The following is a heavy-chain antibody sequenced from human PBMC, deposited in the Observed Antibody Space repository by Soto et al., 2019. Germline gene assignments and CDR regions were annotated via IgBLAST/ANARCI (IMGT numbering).Heavy chain of an antibody. CDR3: ARRGYEYESSGYYPLFDY. V-gene: IGHV3-53*01. D-gene: IGHD3-22*01. CDR2: IYGGDDT. CDR1: GLTVSSNY. Sequence: GGSLRLSCAASGLTVSSNYMGWVRQAPGTGLEWVSLIYGGDDTYYADSVKGRFTISRDNSKNTLYLQMNSLRVEDTAVYYCARRGYEYESSGYYPLFDYWGQGILVTVSS. J-gene: IGHJ4*02.